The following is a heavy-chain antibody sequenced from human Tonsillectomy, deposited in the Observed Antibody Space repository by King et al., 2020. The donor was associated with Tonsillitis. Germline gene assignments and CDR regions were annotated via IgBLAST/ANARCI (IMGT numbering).Heavy chain of an antibody. CDR3: ARSGSGSAVGDQ. J-gene: IGHJ4*02. D-gene: IGHD1-26*01. V-gene: IGHV4-59*01. CDR1: GGSISTYY. CDR2: FYYTGGT. Sequence: QLQESGPGLVKPSETLSLTCTVSGGSISTYYWSWIRQPPGKGLEWIGYFYYTGGTIYNPSLKSRVTISLDTSKNQFSLGLSSLTAADTAVYYCARSGSGSAVGDQWGQGTLVTVSS.